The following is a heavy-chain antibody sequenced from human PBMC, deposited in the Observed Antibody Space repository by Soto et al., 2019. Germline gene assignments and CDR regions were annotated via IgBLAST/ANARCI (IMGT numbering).Heavy chain of an antibody. V-gene: IGHV3-33*01. CDR3: ARIAVAGTWWFDP. Sequence: QVQLVESGGGVVQPGRSLRLSCAASGFTFSNYGMHWVRQAPGKGLEWVALIWYDGSNASYADSVKGRFTISKDNSKNTLYLQMNSLRAEDTAVYYCARIAVAGTWWFDPWGQGTLVTVSS. CDR1: GFTFSNYG. J-gene: IGHJ5*02. D-gene: IGHD6-19*01. CDR2: IWYDGSNA.